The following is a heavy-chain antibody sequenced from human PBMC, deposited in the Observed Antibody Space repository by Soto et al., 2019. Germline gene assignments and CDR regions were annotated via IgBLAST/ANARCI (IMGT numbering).Heavy chain of an antibody. CDR1: GYSFASYW. J-gene: IGHJ3*02. Sequence: PGESLKISCKGSGYSFASYWIGWVRQMPGKGLEWMGIIYPGDSDTRHSPSFQGQVTISADKSISTSYLQWSSLKASDTAMYYCASSTAVAGTSGAYDIWGQGTMVTVSS. CDR2: IYPGDSDT. D-gene: IGHD6-19*01. CDR3: ASSTAVAGTSGAYDI. V-gene: IGHV5-51*01.